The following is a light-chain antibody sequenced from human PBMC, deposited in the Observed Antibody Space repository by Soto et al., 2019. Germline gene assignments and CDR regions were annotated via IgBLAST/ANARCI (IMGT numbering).Light chain of an antibody. J-gene: IGLJ1*01. V-gene: IGLV2-14*01. CDR1: SSDVGVYNY. CDR2: GVS. CDR3: SSFTTSSTLV. Sequence: QSVLAQPASVSGSPGQSITISCTGTSSDVGVYNYVSWYQQHPGKAPRLMIYGVSNRPSGVSSRFSGSKSGNTASLTISGLQTEDEAVYYCSSFTTSSTLVFGTGTKV.